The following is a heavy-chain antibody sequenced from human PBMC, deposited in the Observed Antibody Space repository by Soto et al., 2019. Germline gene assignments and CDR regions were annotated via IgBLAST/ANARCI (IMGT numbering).Heavy chain of an antibody. D-gene: IGHD3-22*01. CDR1: GFIFSSYT. V-gene: IGHV3-30-3*01. Sequence: QQQQVESGGAVVQPGGSLRLSCAASGFIFSSYTMHWVRQAPGKGLEWVALMSYDESTEYYADSVKGRFTISRDNSNNTLYLQMTGLRPEDTAVYYCARVSSTIIAVVHGLGLDVWGHGTTVTVSS. CDR3: ARVSSTIIAVVHGLGLDV. J-gene: IGHJ6*02. CDR2: MSYDESTE.